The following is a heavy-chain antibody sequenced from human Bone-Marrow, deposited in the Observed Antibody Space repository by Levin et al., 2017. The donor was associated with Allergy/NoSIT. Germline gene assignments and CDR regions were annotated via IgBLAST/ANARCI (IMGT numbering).Heavy chain of an antibody. CDR1: GDPIRRHY. D-gene: IGHD2-21*02. V-gene: IGHV4-4*07. J-gene: IGHJ2*01. Sequence: SETLSLTCTLSGDPIRRHYWSWIRQAAGKELEWIGRMSIIGNTYYNPSLKSRVTMSVDTSKNQFSLNLTSVTAADSAVYFCARDSQGDDPWYFDLWGRGTLVTVSS. CDR3: ARDSQGDDPWYFDL. CDR2: MSIIGNT.